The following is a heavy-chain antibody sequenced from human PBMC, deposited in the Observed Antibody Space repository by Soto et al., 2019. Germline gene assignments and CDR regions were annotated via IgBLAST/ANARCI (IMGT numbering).Heavy chain of an antibody. CDR2: IYYSGST. D-gene: IGHD3-22*01. CDR3: ARRVGSSGSAFDY. Sequence: QLQLQESGPGLVKPSETLSLTCTVSGGSISSSSYYWGWIRQPPGKGLEWIGSIYYSGSTYYNPSLKSRVTISVDTSKNQFSLKLSSVTAADTAVYYCARRVGSSGSAFDYWGQGTLVTVSS. V-gene: IGHV4-39*01. J-gene: IGHJ4*02. CDR1: GGSISSSSYY.